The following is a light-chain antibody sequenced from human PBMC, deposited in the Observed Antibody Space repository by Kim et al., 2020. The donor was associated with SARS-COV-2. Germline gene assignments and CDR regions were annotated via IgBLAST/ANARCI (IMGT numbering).Light chain of an antibody. CDR1: QVITGG. Sequence: PSSLSASVGDRVTITCRASQVITGGLAWYQQKPGKTLKLLIYEVSTLQSGVSSRFSGSGSGTDFTLTINRLQPEDFATYYCQRVAFGGGTKVDIK. J-gene: IGKJ4*02. CDR3: QRVA. V-gene: IGKV1-13*02. CDR2: EVS.